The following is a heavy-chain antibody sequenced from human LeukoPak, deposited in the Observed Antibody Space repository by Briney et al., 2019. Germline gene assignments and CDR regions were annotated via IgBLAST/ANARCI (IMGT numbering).Heavy chain of an antibody. V-gene: IGHV3-49*04. CDR3: TRTTVVTIFDY. D-gene: IGHD4-23*01. CDR2: IRSKAYGGTT. CDR1: GFTFGDYA. J-gene: IGHJ4*02. Sequence: GGSLRLSCTASGFTFGDYAMSWVRQAPGKGLEWVGFIRSKAYGGTTEYAASVKGRFTISRDDSKSIAYLQMNSLKTEDTAAYYCTRTTVVTIFDYWGQGTLVTVSS.